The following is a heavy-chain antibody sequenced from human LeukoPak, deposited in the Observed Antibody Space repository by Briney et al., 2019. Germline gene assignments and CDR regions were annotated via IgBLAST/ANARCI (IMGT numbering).Heavy chain of an antibody. CDR3: AKDTKYSTSWSPFDY. J-gene: IGHJ4*02. CDR2: IGAGGKTT. D-gene: IGHD2-2*01. Sequence: GGSRRLSCAASGFTFSSYAMSWVRQAPGKGLEWVSAIGAGGKTTYYADSVKGRFTISRDNSKNTLFLQMNTLRAEDTALYYCAKDTKYSTSWSPFDYWGQGTLVTVSS. V-gene: IGHV3-23*01. CDR1: GFTFSSYA.